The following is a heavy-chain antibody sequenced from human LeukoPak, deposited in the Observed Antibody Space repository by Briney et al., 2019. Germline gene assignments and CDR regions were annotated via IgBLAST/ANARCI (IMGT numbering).Heavy chain of an antibody. D-gene: IGHD3-10*01. CDR1: GFTFSSYA. V-gene: IGHV3-53*01. CDR3: ARRHYGLDY. CDR2: IYSGGST. Sequence: GGSLRLSCAASGFTFSSYAMSWVRQAPGKGLEWVSVIYSGGSTYYADSVKGRFTISRDNSKNTLYLQMNSLRAEDTAVYYCARRHYGLDYWGQGTLVTVSS. J-gene: IGHJ4*02.